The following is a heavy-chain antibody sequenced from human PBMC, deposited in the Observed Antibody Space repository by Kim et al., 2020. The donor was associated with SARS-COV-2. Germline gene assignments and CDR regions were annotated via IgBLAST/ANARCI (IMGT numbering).Heavy chain of an antibody. J-gene: IGHJ3*02. V-gene: IGHV4-4*06. D-gene: IGHD3-3*01. CDR3: AREREYDFWSGYYDAFDI. Sequence: KSRVTMSVDTSKNQFSLKLSSVTAADTAVYYCAREREYDFWSGYYDAFDIWGQGTMVTVSS.